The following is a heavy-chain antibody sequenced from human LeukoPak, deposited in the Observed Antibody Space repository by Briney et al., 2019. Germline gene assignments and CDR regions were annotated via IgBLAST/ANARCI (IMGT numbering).Heavy chain of an antibody. J-gene: IGHJ4*02. CDR3: ARGGWYGNYFDY. Sequence: SETLSLTCSVSGGSISSYYWSWIRQPPGKGLEWIGYMYYSGSTDYNPSLKSRVTISVDTSKNQFSLKLNSVTAADTAIYYCARGGWYGNYFDYWGQGTLVTVSS. CDR2: MYYSGST. V-gene: IGHV4-59*08. CDR1: GGSISSYY. D-gene: IGHD6-19*01.